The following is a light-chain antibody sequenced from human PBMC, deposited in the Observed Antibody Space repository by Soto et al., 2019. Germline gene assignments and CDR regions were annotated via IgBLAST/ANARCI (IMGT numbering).Light chain of an antibody. V-gene: IGLV2-23*01. CDR3: SSYTSSSIYV. J-gene: IGLJ1*01. CDR1: SSDVGGYNL. CDR2: EGT. Sequence: QSALTQPASVSGAPGQSITVSCAGTSSDVGGYNLVSWYQQHPGKAPKLIIYEGTERPSGISPRFSGSKSGNTASLTISGLRAEDEAYYYCSSYTSSSIYVFGSGTKVTVL.